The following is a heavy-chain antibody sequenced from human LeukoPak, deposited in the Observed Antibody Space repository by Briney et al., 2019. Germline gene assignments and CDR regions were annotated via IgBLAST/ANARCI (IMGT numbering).Heavy chain of an antibody. Sequence: GGSLRLSCAASGFTFSSYGMHWVRQAPGKGLEWVAFIRYDGSGKYYADSVKGRFTISRDNPKNTLYLQMNSLRAEDTAVYYCAKDRDYGDYLDAFDIWGQGTMVTVSS. D-gene: IGHD4-17*01. CDR1: GFTFSSYG. CDR3: AKDRDYGDYLDAFDI. V-gene: IGHV3-30*02. CDR2: IRYDGSGK. J-gene: IGHJ3*02.